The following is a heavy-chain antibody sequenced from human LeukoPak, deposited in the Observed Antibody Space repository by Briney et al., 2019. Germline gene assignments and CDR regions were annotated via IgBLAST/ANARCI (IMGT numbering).Heavy chain of an antibody. CDR3: ARDRDIWYSSSWSLNFDY. V-gene: IGHV1-69*04. Sequence: SVKVSCKASGGTFTSYAISWVRHAPGQGLEWMGRIIPIFGIANYAQKFQGRVTITADKSTSTAYMGLSSLRSEDTAVYYCARDRDIWYSSSWSLNFDYWGQGTLVTVSS. CDR2: IIPIFGIA. J-gene: IGHJ4*02. CDR1: GGTFTSYA. D-gene: IGHD6-13*01.